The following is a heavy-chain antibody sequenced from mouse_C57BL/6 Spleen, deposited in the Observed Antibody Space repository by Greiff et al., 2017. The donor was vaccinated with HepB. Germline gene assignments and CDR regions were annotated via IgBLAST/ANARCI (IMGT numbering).Heavy chain of an antibody. Sequence: VKLVESGPELVKPGASVKISCKASGYAFSSSWMNWVKQRPGKGLEWIGRIYPGDGDTNYNGKFKGKATLTADKSSSTAYMQLSSLTSEDSAVYFCARSPYYGELDYWGQGTTLTVSS. D-gene: IGHD1-1*01. CDR3: ARSPYYGELDY. CDR2: IYPGDGDT. CDR1: GYAFSSSW. J-gene: IGHJ2*01. V-gene: IGHV1-82*01.